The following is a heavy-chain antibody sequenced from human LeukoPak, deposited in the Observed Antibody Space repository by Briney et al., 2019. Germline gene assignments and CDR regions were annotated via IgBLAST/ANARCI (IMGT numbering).Heavy chain of an antibody. CDR2: INPNSGDT. V-gene: IGHV1-2*02. CDR1: GYTLTDSY. Sequence: ASVKVSCKASGYTLTDSYMHWARQAPGQGLEWLAWINPNSGDTNYAQKFQGRVTVTSDTSISTAYMELSGLTSDDTAVYFCAREEQYRNYFDHWGQGTLVTVSS. J-gene: IGHJ4*02. D-gene: IGHD1/OR15-1a*01. CDR3: AREEQYRNYFDH.